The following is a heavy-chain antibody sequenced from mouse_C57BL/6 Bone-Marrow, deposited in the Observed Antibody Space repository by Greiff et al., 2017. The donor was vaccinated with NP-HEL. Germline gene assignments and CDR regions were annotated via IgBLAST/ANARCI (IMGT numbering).Heavy chain of an antibody. CDR2: IDPSDSYT. Sequence: QVQLQQSGAELVRPGTSVKLSCKASGYTFTSYWMHWVKQRPGQGLEWIGVIDPSDSYTNYNQKFKGKATLTVDTSSSTAYMQISSLTSEDSAVYYCAGGPITTVVAPDYWGQGTTLTVSS. CDR1: GYTFTSYW. D-gene: IGHD1-1*01. CDR3: AGGPITTVVAPDY. V-gene: IGHV1-59*01. J-gene: IGHJ2*01.